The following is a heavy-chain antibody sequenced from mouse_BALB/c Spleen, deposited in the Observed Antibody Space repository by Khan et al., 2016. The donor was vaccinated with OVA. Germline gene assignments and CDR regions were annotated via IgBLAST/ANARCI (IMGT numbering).Heavy chain of an antibody. J-gene: IGHJ2*01. V-gene: IGHV1S81*02. CDR2: TNPTNGRT. CDR3: ARIKKIVATYFDY. Sequence: QVHVKQSGAELVKAGASVKMSCKASGYTFTSYWMHWVKQRLGQGLEWFAETNPTNGRTYYNEKFKSKATLTVDKSYSTAYMLLSGPTFEDSAVYYCARIKKIVATYFDYWGQGTTLTVSS. CDR1: GYTFTSYW. D-gene: IGHD1-1*01.